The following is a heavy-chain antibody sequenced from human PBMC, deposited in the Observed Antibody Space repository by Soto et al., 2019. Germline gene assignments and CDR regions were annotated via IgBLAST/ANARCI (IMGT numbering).Heavy chain of an antibody. D-gene: IGHD2-15*01. J-gene: IGHJ6*03. Sequence: QVQLVQSGAEVKKPGASVTVSCRSSGDTFNDYYIHWVRPAPGQGLEWMGWINPNGGVTKYAQKFHGWVRMPRDTSIRTVCMQRSSLRSDDTAVYYCARESGGATATLDYYYFYMDVWCTGTTVTVSS. CDR1: GDTFNDYY. V-gene: IGHV1-2*04. CDR3: ARESGGATATLDYYYFYMDV. CDR2: INPNGGVT.